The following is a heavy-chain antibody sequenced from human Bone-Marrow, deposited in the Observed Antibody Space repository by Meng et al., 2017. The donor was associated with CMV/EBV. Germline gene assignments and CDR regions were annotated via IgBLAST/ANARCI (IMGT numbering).Heavy chain of an antibody. D-gene: IGHD6-6*01. V-gene: IGHV3-48*04. Sequence: GESLKISCAASGFTFSSYSMNWVRQAPGKGLEWVSYISSSSSTIYYADSVKGRFTISRDNAKNSLHLQMNSLRAEDTAVYYCARAGSSSLYYDYGMGVWGQGTTVTVSS. J-gene: IGHJ6*02. CDR2: ISSSSSTI. CDR3: ARAGSSSLYYDYGMGV. CDR1: GFTFSSYS.